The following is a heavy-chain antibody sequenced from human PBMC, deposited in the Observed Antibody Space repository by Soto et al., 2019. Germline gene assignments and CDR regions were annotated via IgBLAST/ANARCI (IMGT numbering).Heavy chain of an antibody. Sequence: PGESLKISCQGSGYRFTSFWIVLVSQMPGKGLEWVGIAQPGHSDTRYSPSFQGHVTISADESTNTAYLQWSSLRASDTAMYFCARHGYSSSWYPDHWGQGTLVTV. J-gene: IGHJ4*02. CDR2: AQPGHSDT. V-gene: IGHV5-51*01. CDR1: GYRFTSFW. CDR3: ARHGYSSSWYPDH. D-gene: IGHD6-13*01.